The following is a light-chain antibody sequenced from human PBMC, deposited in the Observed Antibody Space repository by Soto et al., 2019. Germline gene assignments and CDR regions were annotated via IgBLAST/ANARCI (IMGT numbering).Light chain of an antibody. CDR3: QSYDTSLSALV. J-gene: IGLJ7*01. V-gene: IGLV1-40*01. CDR1: SSNIGAGYD. Sequence: QTVVTQPPSVSGAPGQRVTISCTGNSSNIGAGYDVQWYQQLPGTAPKLLISGNSNRPSGVPDRFSGSKSGTSASLAITGLQAEDEADYYCQSYDTSLSALVFGTGTQLTVL. CDR2: GNS.